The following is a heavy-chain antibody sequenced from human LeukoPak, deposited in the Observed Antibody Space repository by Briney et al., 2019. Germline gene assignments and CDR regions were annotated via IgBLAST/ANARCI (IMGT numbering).Heavy chain of an antibody. D-gene: IGHD6-19*01. CDR2: ISAYNGNT. V-gene: IGHV1-18*01. CDR1: GYTFTSYG. Sequence: GASVKVSCKASGYTFTSYGISWVRQAPGQGLEWMGWISAYNGNTNYAQKLQGRVTMTTDTSTSTAYMELRSLRSDDTAVYYCARFAPLVAGKGFNWFDPWGQGTLVTVSS. CDR3: ARFAPLVAGKGFNWFDP. J-gene: IGHJ5*02.